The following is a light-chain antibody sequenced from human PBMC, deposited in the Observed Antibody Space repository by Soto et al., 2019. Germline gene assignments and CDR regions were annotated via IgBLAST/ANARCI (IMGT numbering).Light chain of an antibody. CDR1: QSISNN. J-gene: IGKJ4*01. CDR2: AAS. CDR3: QQHNNWPLT. V-gene: IGKV1-39*01. Sequence: DFQMTQSPSSLSASVGDRVIITCRASQSISNNLSWYQQKPGKAPKLLIYAASTLQSGVPSRFSGSGSGTHFTLTISSLQSEDAAVYYCQQHNNWPLTFGGGTKVDI.